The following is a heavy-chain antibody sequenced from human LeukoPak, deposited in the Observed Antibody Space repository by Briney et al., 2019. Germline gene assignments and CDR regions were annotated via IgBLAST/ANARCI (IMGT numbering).Heavy chain of an antibody. CDR3: AKDISIAVAGTGFDY. CDR2: ISGSGGST. J-gene: IGHJ4*02. CDR1: GFTFSSYA. Sequence: GGSLRLSCAAPGFTFSSYAMSWVRQAPGKGLEWVSAISGSGGSTYYADSVKGRFTISRDNSKNTLYLQMNSLRAEDTAVYYCAKDISIAVAGTGFDYWGQGTLVTVSS. D-gene: IGHD6-19*01. V-gene: IGHV3-23*01.